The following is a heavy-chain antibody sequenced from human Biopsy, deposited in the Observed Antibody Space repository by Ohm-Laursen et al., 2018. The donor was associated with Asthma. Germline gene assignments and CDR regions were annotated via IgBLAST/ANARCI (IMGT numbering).Heavy chain of an antibody. CDR3: ARAVDYSHYYGIDV. CDR2: ISVYNGNT. CDR1: GHTFNSAG. Sequence: ASVKVSCKASGHTFNSAGITWVRQAPGQGLEWMGWISVYNGNTKVAQKLQDRVTMITDTSTSTAYMELRSLRSDDTAVYFCARAVDYSHYYGIDVWGQGTTVTVS. V-gene: IGHV1-18*01. J-gene: IGHJ6*02. D-gene: IGHD3-10*01.